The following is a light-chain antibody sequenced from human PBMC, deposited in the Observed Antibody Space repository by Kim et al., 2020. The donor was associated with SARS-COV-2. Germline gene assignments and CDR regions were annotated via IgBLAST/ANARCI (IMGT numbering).Light chain of an antibody. CDR2: AAS. CDR3: QEYKSARWT. J-gene: IGKJ1*01. Sequence: ASVRDRVTIPCRASQNIRNSLAWYQHKPGKAPKLLVYAASALQSGVPSRFSGSGSGTDFALRISSLQPEDVATYFCQEYKSARWTFGQGTKVDIK. CDR1: QNIRNS. V-gene: IGKV1-27*01.